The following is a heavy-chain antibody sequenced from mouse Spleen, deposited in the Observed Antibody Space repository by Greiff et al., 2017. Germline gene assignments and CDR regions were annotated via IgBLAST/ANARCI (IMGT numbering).Heavy chain of an antibody. D-gene: IGHD2-14*01. Sequence: EVMLVESGGGLVKPGGSLKLSCAASGFTFSSYAMSWVRQTPEKRLEWVATISSGGSYTYYPDSVKGRFTISRDNAKNTLYLQMSSLRSEDTAMYYCARGVRGAMDYWGQGTSVTVSS. V-gene: IGHV5-9-1*01. CDR2: ISSGGSYT. J-gene: IGHJ4*01. CDR3: ARGVRGAMDY. CDR1: GFTFSSYA.